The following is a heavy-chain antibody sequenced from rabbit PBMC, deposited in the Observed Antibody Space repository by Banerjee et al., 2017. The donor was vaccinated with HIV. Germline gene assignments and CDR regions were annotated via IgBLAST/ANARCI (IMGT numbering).Heavy chain of an antibody. Sequence: IGCINTNSGNTVYASWAKGPFTISKTSSTTVTLQMTSLTAADTATYFCARGGAYAGDGYGTHFNLWGQGTLVTVS. CDR2: INTNSGNT. CDR3: ARGGAYAGDGYGTHFNL. D-gene: IGHD4-2*01. J-gene: IGHJ4*01. V-gene: IGHV1S40*01.